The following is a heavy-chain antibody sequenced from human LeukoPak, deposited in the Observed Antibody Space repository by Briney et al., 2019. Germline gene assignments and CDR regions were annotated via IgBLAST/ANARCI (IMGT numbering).Heavy chain of an antibody. CDR3: ARDDDSSGYYYP. Sequence: GGSLRLSCAASGFTFSSYAMHWVRQAPGKGLEWVSYISSSSSTIYYADSVKGRFTISRDNAKNSLYLQMNSLRAEDTTVYYCARDDDSSGYYYPWGQGTLVTVSS. D-gene: IGHD3-22*01. J-gene: IGHJ5*02. V-gene: IGHV3-48*04. CDR1: GFTFSSYA. CDR2: ISSSSSTI.